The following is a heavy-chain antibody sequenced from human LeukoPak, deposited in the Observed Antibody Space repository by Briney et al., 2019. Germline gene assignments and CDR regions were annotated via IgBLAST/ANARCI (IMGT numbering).Heavy chain of an antibody. D-gene: IGHD3-22*01. J-gene: IGHJ4*02. CDR1: GFTFSSYS. CDR3: ASDYYDSSGPDWGY. Sequence: GGSLRLSCAASGFTFSSYSMNWVRQAPGKGLEWVSYISSSSSTIYYADSVKGRFTISRDNAKNSLYLQMNSLRAEDTAVYYCASDYYDSSGPDWGYWGQGTLVTVSS. V-gene: IGHV3-48*04. CDR2: ISSSSSTI.